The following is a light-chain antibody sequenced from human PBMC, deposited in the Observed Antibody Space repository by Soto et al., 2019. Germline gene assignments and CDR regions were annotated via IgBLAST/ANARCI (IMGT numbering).Light chain of an antibody. CDR2: GAS. CDR1: QFVSSTY. J-gene: IGKJ4*01. CDR3: QQYGISPFT. V-gene: IGKV3-20*01. Sequence: EIVLTQSPGSLSLSPGARATLSCRASQFVSSTYLAWYQQRPGQAPRLLIYGASSRATGIPDRFSGGGSETDFTLTISRLESEDSAVYYCQQYGISPFTFGGGNKVDIK.